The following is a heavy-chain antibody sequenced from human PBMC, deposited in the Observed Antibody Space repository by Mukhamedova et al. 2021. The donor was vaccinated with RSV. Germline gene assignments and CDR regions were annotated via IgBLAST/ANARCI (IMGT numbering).Heavy chain of an antibody. Sequence: RGLEWLGRTYYNSMWYYDYAASVQSRISIVADTSKNHLSLQLNSVTLEDTAVYYCARGFGSGWYLVYWGQGTLVTVHS. J-gene: IGHJ4*02. CDR3: ARGFGSGWYLVY. V-gene: IGHV6-1*01. CDR2: TYYNSMWYY. D-gene: IGHD6-19*01.